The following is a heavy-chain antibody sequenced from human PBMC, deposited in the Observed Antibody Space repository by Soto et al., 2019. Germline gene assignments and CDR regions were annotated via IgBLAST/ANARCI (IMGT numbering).Heavy chain of an antibody. D-gene: IGHD3-10*01. CDR1: GVTFSGSA. J-gene: IGHJ6*02. V-gene: IGHV3-73*01. Sequence: GGSLRLSCAASGVTFSGSAMHWVRQASGKGLEWVGRIRSKANSYATAYAASVKGRFTISRDDSKNTAYLQMNSLKTEDTAVYYCTRRNYGYYGMDVWGQGTTVTVSS. CDR3: TRRNYGYYGMDV. CDR2: IRSKANSYAT.